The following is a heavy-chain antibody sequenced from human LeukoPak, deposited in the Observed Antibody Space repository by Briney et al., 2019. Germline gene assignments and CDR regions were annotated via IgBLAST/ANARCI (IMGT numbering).Heavy chain of an antibody. V-gene: IGHV3-23*01. CDR1: GLTFSSYA. CDR2: ISGSGENT. Sequence: PGGSLRLSCAASGLTFSSYAMSWVRQAPGKGLEWVSTISGSGENTYYADSVKGRFTISRDNSKNTLYLQMYSLRVEDTAVYYCAKWGSGSYYKGSFDYWGQGTLVTVSS. D-gene: IGHD3-10*01. CDR3: AKWGSGSYYKGSFDY. J-gene: IGHJ4*02.